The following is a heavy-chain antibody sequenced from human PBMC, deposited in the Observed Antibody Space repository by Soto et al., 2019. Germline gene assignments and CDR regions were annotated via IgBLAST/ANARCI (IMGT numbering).Heavy chain of an antibody. CDR3: ARAYYYDSSGYNDAFDI. V-gene: IGHV3-30-3*01. CDR1: GFTFSSYA. J-gene: IGHJ3*02. CDR2: ISYDGSNK. Sequence: GGSLRLSCAASGFTFSSYAMGWVRQAPGKGLEWVAVISYDGSNKYYADSVKGRFTISRDNSKNTLYLQMNSLRAEDTAVYYCARAYYYDSSGYNDAFDIWGQGTIVTVSS. D-gene: IGHD3-22*01.